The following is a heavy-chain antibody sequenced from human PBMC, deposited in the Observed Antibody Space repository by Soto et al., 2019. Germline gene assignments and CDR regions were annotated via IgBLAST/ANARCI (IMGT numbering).Heavy chain of an antibody. V-gene: IGHV1-69*12. Sequence: QVQLVQSGAEVKKPGSSVKVSCKASGGTFSSYAISWVRQAPGQGLEWMGGIIPIFGTANYAQKFQGRVXIXAXXSTSTAYMELSSLRSEDTAVYYCARDRYGDYVLDYWGQGTLVTVSS. J-gene: IGHJ4*02. CDR1: GGTFSSYA. CDR3: ARDRYGDYVLDY. D-gene: IGHD4-17*01. CDR2: IIPIFGTA.